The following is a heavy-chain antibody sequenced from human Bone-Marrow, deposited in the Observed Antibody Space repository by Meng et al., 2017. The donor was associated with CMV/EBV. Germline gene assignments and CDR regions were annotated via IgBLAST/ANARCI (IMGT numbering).Heavy chain of an antibody. CDR1: GFTFGDYP. CDR3: ASCRSDLSADY. Sequence: GESLKISCRVSGFTFGDYPMSWVRQAPGKGLEWVGFIRSKAYGGTTEYAASVKGRFTISRDDSKSIAYLQMNSLKTEDTAVYYCASCRSDLSADYWGQGTLVTVLL. D-gene: IGHD2-15*01. V-gene: IGHV3-49*04. J-gene: IGHJ4*02. CDR2: IRSKAYGGTT.